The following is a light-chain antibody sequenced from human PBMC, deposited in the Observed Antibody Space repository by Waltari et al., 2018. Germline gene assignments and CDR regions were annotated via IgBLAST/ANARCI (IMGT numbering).Light chain of an antibody. CDR2: DVS. Sequence: QSALTQPASVSGSPGQSITISCTGTSSDVGGYNYVFWYQQHPGKAPKLMIYDVSNRPSGVSKRFSGSKSGNPASLSISGLQAEDEADYYCSSYTSSNNVVFGGGTKLTVL. CDR1: SSDVGGYNY. CDR3: SSYTSSNNVV. V-gene: IGLV2-14*03. J-gene: IGLJ2*01.